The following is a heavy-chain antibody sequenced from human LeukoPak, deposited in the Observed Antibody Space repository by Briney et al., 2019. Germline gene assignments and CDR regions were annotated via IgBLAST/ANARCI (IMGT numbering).Heavy chain of an antibody. V-gene: IGHV5-51*01. CDR1: GYSFTDYW. J-gene: IGHJ6*02. D-gene: IGHD3-10*01. CDR2: IYPRDSEI. Sequence: GESLKISCKGSGYSFTDYWIAWVRQKPGQGLEWRGLIYPRDSEIRNSPSFQGQVTISADKSINTACLQWSSLTASDTAVYYCARLSRITMVRGAMDACGQGTPVTVSS. CDR3: ARLSRITMVRGAMDA.